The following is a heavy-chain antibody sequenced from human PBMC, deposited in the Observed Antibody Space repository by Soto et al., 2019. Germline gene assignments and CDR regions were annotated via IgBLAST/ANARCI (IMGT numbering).Heavy chain of an antibody. CDR2: INPNSGGT. Sequence: ASVKVSCKASGYTFTGDYMHWVRQAPGQGLEWMGWINPNSGGTNYAQKFQGRVTMTRDSSISTAYMELSRLRSDDTAVYYCARGIVVGPGAIGYWGQGTLVTDS. J-gene: IGHJ4*02. V-gene: IGHV1-2*02. CDR3: ARGIVVGPGAIGY. D-gene: IGHD2-2*02. CDR1: GYTFTGDY.